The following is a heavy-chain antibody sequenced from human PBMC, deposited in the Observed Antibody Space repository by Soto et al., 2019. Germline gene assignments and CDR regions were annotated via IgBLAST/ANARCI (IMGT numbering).Heavy chain of an antibody. D-gene: IGHD3-10*01. J-gene: IGHJ6*02. CDR2: IDPSDSYT. Sequence: PGESLKISCKGSGYSFTTYWITLVRQMPGKGLEWMGRIDPSDSYTRYNPSFQGHVTISADKSINTAYLQWSSLKASDTAIYFCAICPFRGNIYYYALDVWGQGTTVTVSS. V-gene: IGHV5-10-1*01. CDR1: GYSFTTYW. CDR3: AICPFRGNIYYYALDV.